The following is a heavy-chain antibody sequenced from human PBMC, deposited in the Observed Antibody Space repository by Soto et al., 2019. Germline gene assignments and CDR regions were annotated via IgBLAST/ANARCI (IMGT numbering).Heavy chain of an antibody. Sequence: SEKRSLTCTVSAGSTRSDGYHWSWLRQHPGKGLEWIGYIYYSGSTYYNPSLKSRVTISVDTSKNQFSLKLSSVTAADTAVYYCARSGYSYGPKPLLYWGQGTLGTVS. J-gene: IGHJ4*02. CDR3: ARSGYSYGPKPLLY. D-gene: IGHD5-18*01. V-gene: IGHV4-31*03. CDR1: AGSTRSDGYH. CDR2: IYYSGST.